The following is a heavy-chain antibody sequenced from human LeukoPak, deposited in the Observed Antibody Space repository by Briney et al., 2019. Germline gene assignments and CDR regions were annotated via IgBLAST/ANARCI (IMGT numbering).Heavy chain of an antibody. V-gene: IGHV4-34*01. D-gene: IGHD6-19*01. J-gene: IGHJ4*02. CDR3: ARGLAAVAGRGGYGY. CDR1: GGSFSGYY. Sequence: SETLSLTCAVYGGSFSGYYWSWLRQPPGKGLEWIGEINHSGSTNYNPSLKSRVTISVDTSKNQFSLKLSSVTAADTAVYYCARGLAAVAGRGGYGYWGQGTLVTVSS. CDR2: INHSGST.